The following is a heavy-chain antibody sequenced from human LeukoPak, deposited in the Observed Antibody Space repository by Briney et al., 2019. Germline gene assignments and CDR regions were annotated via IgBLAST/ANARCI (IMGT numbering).Heavy chain of an antibody. CDR2: ISSSSSYI. CDR3: ARGSEAAGTSLFDY. D-gene: IGHD6-13*01. J-gene: IGHJ4*02. CDR1: GFSFSLYS. Sequence: PGGSLRLSCVVSGFSFSLYSMNWVRQAPGKGLEWVSCISSSSSYIYYADSVKGRFTVSRDNAKNSLYLQMNSLRAEDTAVYYCARGSEAAGTSLFDYWGQGVLVTVSS. V-gene: IGHV3-21*01.